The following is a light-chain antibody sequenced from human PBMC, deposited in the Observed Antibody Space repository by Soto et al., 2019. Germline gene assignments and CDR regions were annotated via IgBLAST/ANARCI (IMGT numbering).Light chain of an antibody. J-gene: IGKJ3*01. V-gene: IGKV1-39*01. Sequence: IQLTQSPSSLSASVGDRVLITCRASQGISSYLNWYQQKPGKAPKLLIYAASSLQSGVPSRFSGSGSGTDFTLTISSLQPEDFATYYCQQSYSTPLTFGPGTKVDIK. CDR1: QGISSY. CDR3: QQSYSTPLT. CDR2: AAS.